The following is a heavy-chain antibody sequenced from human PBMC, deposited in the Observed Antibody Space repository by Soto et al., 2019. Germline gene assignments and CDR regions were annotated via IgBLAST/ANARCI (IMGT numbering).Heavy chain of an antibody. CDR2: IRRKANSYTT. D-gene: IGHD6-19*01. CDR3: AMLGGWSGGSSGMDV. V-gene: IGHV3-72*01. CDR1: GLIFSDYH. J-gene: IGHJ6*02. Sequence: EVQLVESGGGLVQPGGSLRLSCAASGLIFSDYHMDWVRQAPGKGLEWVGRIRRKANSYTTEYAASVKGRFTISRDDSKNSLYLQMNTLKSEDTAVYYCAMLGGWSGGSSGMDVWGQGTTATVSS.